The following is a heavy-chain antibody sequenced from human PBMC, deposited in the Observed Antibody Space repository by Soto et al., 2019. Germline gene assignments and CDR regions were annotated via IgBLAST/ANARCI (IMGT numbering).Heavy chain of an antibody. V-gene: IGHV1-69*13. J-gene: IGHJ5*02. D-gene: IGHD3-22*01. Sequence: SVKVSCKASGGTFSSYAISWVRQAPGQGLEWMGGIIPIFGTANYAQKFQGRVTITADESTSTAYMELSSLRSEDTAVYYCARDPDGSGYYSSWFDPWGQGTLVTVSS. CDR2: IIPIFGTA. CDR3: ARDPDGSGYYSSWFDP. CDR1: GGTFSSYA.